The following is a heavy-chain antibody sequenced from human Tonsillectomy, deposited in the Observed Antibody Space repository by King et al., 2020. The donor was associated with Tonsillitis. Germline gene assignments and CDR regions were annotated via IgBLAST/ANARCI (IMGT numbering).Heavy chain of an antibody. CDR3: ARGEVGATRGRFDY. CDR2: INHSGST. Sequence: VQLQQWGAGLLKPSETLSLTCAVYGGSFSNYYWSWIRQPPGKGLEWIGEINHSGSTNYNPSLKSRVTISVDTSKNQFSLRRSSVTAAATAVYYCARGEVGATRGRFDYWGQGTLVTVSS. V-gene: IGHV4-34*01. CDR1: GGSFSNYY. J-gene: IGHJ4*02. D-gene: IGHD1-26*01.